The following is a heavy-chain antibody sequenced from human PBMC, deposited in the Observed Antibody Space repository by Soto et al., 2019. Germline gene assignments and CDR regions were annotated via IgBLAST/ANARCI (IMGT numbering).Heavy chain of an antibody. D-gene: IGHD2-21*02. CDR1: GGSISSGDYY. CDR2: IYYSGST. J-gene: IGHJ3*02. CDR3: ARGVTRDPAHCGGDCYSGDDAFDI. V-gene: IGHV4-30-4*01. Sequence: PSETLSLTCTVSGGSISSGDYYWSWIRQPPGKGLEWIGYIYYSGSTYYNPSLKSRVTISVDTSKNQFSLKLSSVTAADTAVYYCARGVTRDPAHCGGDCYSGDDAFDIWGQGTMVTVSS.